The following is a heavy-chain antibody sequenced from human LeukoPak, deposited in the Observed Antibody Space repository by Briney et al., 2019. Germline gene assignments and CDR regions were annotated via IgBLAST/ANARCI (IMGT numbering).Heavy chain of an antibody. V-gene: IGHV1-8*01. CDR2: MNPNSGNT. Sequence: ALVKVSGKASGYTLTSFDINWVRKATGQGLEWMGWMNPNSGNTGYAQKFQGRVTMTRNTSISTAYMERSSLRSEDTAVYYCARGLAYSGGDCYQTDAVDIWGPGKMGTVSS. CDR1: GYTLTSFD. J-gene: IGHJ3*02. CDR3: ARGLAYSGGDCYQTDAVDI. D-gene: IGHD2-21*02.